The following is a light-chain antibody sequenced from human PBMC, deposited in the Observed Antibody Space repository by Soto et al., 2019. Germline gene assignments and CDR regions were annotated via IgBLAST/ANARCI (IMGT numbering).Light chain of an antibody. CDR1: QSVSSY. J-gene: IGKJ5*01. CDR3: QQRSNWHPIT. CDR2: DAS. Sequence: EIVLTQSPATLSLSPWERATLSCRASQSVSSYLAWYQQKPGQAPRLLIYDASNRATGIPARFSGSGSGTDFTLTISSLEPADFAVYYCQQRSNWHPITFGQGTRLEIK. V-gene: IGKV3-11*01.